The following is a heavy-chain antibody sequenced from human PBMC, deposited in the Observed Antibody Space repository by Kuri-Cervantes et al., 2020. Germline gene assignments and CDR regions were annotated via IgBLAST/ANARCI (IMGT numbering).Heavy chain of an antibody. CDR3: AIREPAGIAAAYNWFDP. CDR2: VYYSGTT. J-gene: IGHJ5*02. CDR1: GGSISSSTYY. D-gene: IGHD6-13*01. V-gene: IGHV4-39*01. Sequence: SETLSLTCTVSGGSISSSTYYWGWIRQPPGKGLEWIGSVYYSGTTYSNPSLMSRVTISVDTSKNQFSLKLSSVTAADTAVYYCAIREPAGIAAAYNWFDPWGQGTLVTVSS.